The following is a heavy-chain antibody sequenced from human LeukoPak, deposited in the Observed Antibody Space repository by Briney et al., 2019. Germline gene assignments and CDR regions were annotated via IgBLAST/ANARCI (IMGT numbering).Heavy chain of an antibody. V-gene: IGHV3-33*01. D-gene: IGHD1-1*01. CDR2: IWYDGSNK. CDR3: ARDQGTSTTAPKRKGRFDP. Sequence: GGSLTVSCAASGFTFSNHGMHWVRQAPGKGLEWVALIWYDGSNKEYAESVKGRFTISRDNSKNTLYLQMNSLRDEDTAVYYCARDQGTSTTAPKRKGRFDPWGQGTLVTDSS. CDR1: GFTFSNHG. J-gene: IGHJ5*02.